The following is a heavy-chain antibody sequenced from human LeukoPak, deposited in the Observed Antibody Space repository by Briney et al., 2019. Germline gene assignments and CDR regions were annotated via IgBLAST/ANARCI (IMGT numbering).Heavy chain of an antibody. D-gene: IGHD6-19*01. V-gene: IGHV3-48*03. J-gene: IGHJ4*02. CDR3: AKTTRGGYSSGWYDFDY. CDR2: ISSSGSTI. CDR1: GFTFSSYE. Sequence: GGSLRLSCAASGFTFSSYEMHWVRQAPGKGLEWVSYISSSGSTIYYADSVKGRFTISRDNAKNSLYLQMNSLRAEDTAVYYCAKTTRGGYSSGWYDFDYWGQGTLVTVSS.